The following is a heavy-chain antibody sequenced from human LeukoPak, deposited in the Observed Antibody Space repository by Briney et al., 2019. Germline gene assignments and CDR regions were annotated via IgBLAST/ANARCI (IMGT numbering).Heavy chain of an antibody. J-gene: IGHJ4*02. Sequence: PSETLSLTCTVSGGSITSSRYYWGWIRQPPGRGLEWIGTMYYSGSTYYNPSLKSRITMSVDTSKNHFSLKLSSVTAADTALYYCARDQGVYFDYWGQGTLVTVSS. CDR3: ARDQGVYFDY. CDR1: GGSITSSRYY. CDR2: MYYSGST. V-gene: IGHV4-39*07.